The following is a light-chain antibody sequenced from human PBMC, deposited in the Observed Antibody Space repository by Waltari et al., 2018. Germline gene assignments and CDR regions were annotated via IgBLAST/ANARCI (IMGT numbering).Light chain of an antibody. V-gene: IGKV3-15*01. CDR3: QQYNKWPL. J-gene: IGKJ3*01. CDR2: ATS. Sequence: ETVMTPSPATLSVSPGERATLTCRASQGVSSDLAWYQQKPGQAPRLLIYATSIRATGIPARFSGSGSGTEFTLTITSLQSEDFAVYYCQQYNKWPLFGPGTKVDFK. CDR1: QGVSSD.